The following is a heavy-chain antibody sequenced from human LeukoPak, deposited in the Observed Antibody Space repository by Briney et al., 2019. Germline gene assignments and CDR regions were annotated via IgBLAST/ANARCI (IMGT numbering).Heavy chain of an antibody. D-gene: IGHD4-23*01. Sequence: PSETLSLTCAVYGESFSGYYWSWIRQPPGKGLEWIGEINHSGSTNYNPSLKSRFTISVDTSKNQFSLKQSSVTAADTAVYFCARGGDYGGNSVVRYFDLWGRGTLVTVSS. J-gene: IGHJ2*01. CDR2: INHSGST. CDR1: GESFSGYY. V-gene: IGHV4-34*01. CDR3: ARGGDYGGNSVVRYFDL.